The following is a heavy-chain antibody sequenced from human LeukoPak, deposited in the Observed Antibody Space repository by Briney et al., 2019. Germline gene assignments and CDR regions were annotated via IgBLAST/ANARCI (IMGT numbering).Heavy chain of an antibody. CDR3: ARQGSYFDY. CDR1: GYNFTSYW. Sequence: GESLKISCKGSGYNFTSYWIAWVRQMPGKGLEWMGIIYPGDSDARYSPSFQGQVTISADKSISTAYLQWSSLRASDTAMYYCARQGSYFDYWAQGTLVTVSS. V-gene: IGHV5-51*01. CDR2: IYPGDSDA. J-gene: IGHJ4*02.